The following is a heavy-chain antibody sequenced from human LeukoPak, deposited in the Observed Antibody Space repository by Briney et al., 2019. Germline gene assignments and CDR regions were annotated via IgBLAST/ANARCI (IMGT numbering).Heavy chain of an antibody. J-gene: IGHJ4*02. Sequence: PSEXXSXXCAVYGGSFSGYYWSWIXQPPGKGXXXIGEINHSGSTNYNPSLKSRVTISVDTSKNQFSLKLSSVTAADTAVYYCAKELGIASAVDYWGQGTLVTVSS. V-gene: IGHV4-34*01. CDR3: AKELGIASAVDY. CDR1: GGSFSGYY. CDR2: INHSGST. D-gene: IGHD6-13*01.